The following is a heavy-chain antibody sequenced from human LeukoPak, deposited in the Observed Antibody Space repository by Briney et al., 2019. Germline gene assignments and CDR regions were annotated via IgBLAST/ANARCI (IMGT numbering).Heavy chain of an antibody. V-gene: IGHV5-51*01. CDR1: GYSFTSYW. Sequence: SLXISCKSSGYSFTSYWIGWVRQMPGKGLEWMGFIYPGDSDTRYSPSFQGQVTISADKSISTAYLQWSSLKASDTAMYYCTRQQQLGTHGTVWGQGTLVTVSS. CDR3: TRQQQLGTHGTV. D-gene: IGHD6-6*01. J-gene: IGHJ4*02. CDR2: IYPGDSDT.